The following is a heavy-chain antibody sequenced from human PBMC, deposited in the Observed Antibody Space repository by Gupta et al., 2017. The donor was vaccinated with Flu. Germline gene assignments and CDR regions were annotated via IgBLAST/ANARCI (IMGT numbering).Heavy chain of an antibody. J-gene: IGHJ6*02. Sequence: QVPLVDSGGGVVQPGWSWRLSCAACAFTFSRYVMQWLRRAPGKGLEWVAVISYDGSNKYYADSVKGRLTISRDNSKNTLYLQMNSLRAEDTAVYYCAKDWGTAMAPYYYYGMDVWGQGTTVTVSS. CDR3: AKDWGTAMAPYYYYGMDV. V-gene: IGHV3-30*18. CDR2: ISYDGSNK. D-gene: IGHD5-18*01. CDR1: AFTFSRYV.